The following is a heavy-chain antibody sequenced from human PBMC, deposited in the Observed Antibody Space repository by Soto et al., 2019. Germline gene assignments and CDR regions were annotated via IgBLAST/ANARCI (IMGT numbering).Heavy chain of an antibody. CDR3: ARHGGDNWNDGNYYYYYYMDV. V-gene: IGHV3-21*01. D-gene: IGHD1-1*01. J-gene: IGHJ6*03. Sequence: ESGGGLVKPGGSLRLSCAASGFTFSSYSMNWVRQAPGKGLEWVSSICSSSSYIYYADSVKGRFTISRDNAKNSLYLQMNSLRAADTAVYYCARHGGDNWNDGNYYYYYYMDVWGKGTTVTVSS. CDR1: GFTFSSYS. CDR2: ICSSSSYI.